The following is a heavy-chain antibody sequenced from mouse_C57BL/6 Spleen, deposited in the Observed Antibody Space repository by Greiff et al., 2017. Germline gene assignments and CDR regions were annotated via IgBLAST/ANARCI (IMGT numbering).Heavy chain of an antibody. CDR2: ISDGGSYT. Sequence: EVKLVESGGGLVKPGGSLKLSCAASGFTFSSYAMSWVRQTPEKRLEWVATISDGGSYTYYPDNVKGRFTISRDNAKNNLYLQMSHLKSEDTAMYYCASLWDYFDYWGQGTTLTVSS. CDR3: ASLWDYFDY. D-gene: IGHD6-1*01. J-gene: IGHJ2*01. CDR1: GFTFSSYA. V-gene: IGHV5-4*03.